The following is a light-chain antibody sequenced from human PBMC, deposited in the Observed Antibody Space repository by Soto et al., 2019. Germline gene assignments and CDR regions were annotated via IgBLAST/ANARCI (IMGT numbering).Light chain of an antibody. CDR3: GSYRTNSPYV. J-gene: IGLJ1*01. CDR2: DVI. Sequence: QSALTQPASVSGSPGQSITISCTGTNSDVGDYNYVSWYQQYPGEAPKLMIYDVINRPSGVSNRFSGSKSGNTASLTISGLQAEDEADYYCGSYRTNSPYVFGTGTKVTVL. V-gene: IGLV2-14*01. CDR1: NSDVGDYNY.